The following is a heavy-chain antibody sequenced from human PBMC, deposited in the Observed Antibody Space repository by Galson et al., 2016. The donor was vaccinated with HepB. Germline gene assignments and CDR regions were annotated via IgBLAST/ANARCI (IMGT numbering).Heavy chain of an antibody. Sequence: ETLSLTCTVSGDSISDYFWSWIRQPPGKGLEWIGYISYIRDSNYNPSLRSRLTLSLDTSKNQFSLTLPSVTAANTAVYYCARHHAGWLDPWGQGTLVTVSS. D-gene: IGHD1-14*01. CDR3: ARHHAGWLDP. J-gene: IGHJ5*02. CDR2: ISYIRDS. V-gene: IGHV4-59*01. CDR1: GDSISDYF.